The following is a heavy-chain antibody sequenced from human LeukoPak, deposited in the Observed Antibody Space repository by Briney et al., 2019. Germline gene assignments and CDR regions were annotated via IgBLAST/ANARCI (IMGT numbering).Heavy chain of an antibody. Sequence: SETLSLTCAVYGGSFSVYYWSWLRQPPGKGLECIGEINHRGSTNYNPSLKTRLTISVDTSKNQFSMKLCSVTAADTAVYHCAREQYLYDSSAYYYSPRGDDYWGQGTLVTVSS. J-gene: IGHJ4*02. CDR1: GGSFSVYY. CDR3: AREQYLYDSSAYYYSPRGDDY. D-gene: IGHD3-22*01. V-gene: IGHV4-34*01. CDR2: INHRGST.